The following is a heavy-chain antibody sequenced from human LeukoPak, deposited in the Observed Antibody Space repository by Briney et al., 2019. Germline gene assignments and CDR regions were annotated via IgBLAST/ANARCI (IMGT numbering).Heavy chain of an antibody. CDR3: AKDYAYYYGSGIGGFEY. CDR1: GFAFSSYA. CDR2: ISGSGATT. Sequence: GGSLRLSCAASGFAFSSYAMSWVRQAPGKGLEWVSAISGSGATTYYADSVRGRFTISRDKSNNTLYLQMNSLRAEDTAVYYCAKDYAYYYGSGIGGFEYWGQGTLVTVSS. V-gene: IGHV3-23*01. D-gene: IGHD3-10*01. J-gene: IGHJ4*02.